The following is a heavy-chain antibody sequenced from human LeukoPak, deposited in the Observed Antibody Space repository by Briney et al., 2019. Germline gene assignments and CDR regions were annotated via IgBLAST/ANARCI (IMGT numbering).Heavy chain of an antibody. V-gene: IGHV3-64*01. CDR3: ARDLDPGFGGAIDY. D-gene: IGHD3-16*01. J-gene: IGHJ4*02. CDR2: ISTNGGNI. Sequence: PGGSLRLSCAASGFTISNYAIHSVSQAPGKGLEYVSGISTNGGNIYYANSVKGRFDISRDNSKNTLYLQMGSLRAEDMAVYYCARDLDPGFGGAIDYWGQGTLVTVSS. CDR1: GFTISNYA.